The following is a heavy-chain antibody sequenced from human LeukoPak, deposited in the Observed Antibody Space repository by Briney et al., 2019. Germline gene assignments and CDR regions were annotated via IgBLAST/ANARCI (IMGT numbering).Heavy chain of an antibody. CDR1: GGSIRSYY. V-gene: IGHV4-59*08. CDR3: ARLLNWFDP. CDR2: IYYSGST. Sequence: SETLSLTCTVSGGSIRSYYWSWIRQPPGKGLEWIGYIYYSGSTNYNPSLKSRVTISVDTSKNQFSLKLSSVTAADTAVYYCARLLNWFDPWGQGTLVTVSS. J-gene: IGHJ5*02.